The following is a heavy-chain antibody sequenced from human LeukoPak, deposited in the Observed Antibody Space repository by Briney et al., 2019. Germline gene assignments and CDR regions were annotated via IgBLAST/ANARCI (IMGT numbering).Heavy chain of an antibody. J-gene: IGHJ5*02. D-gene: IGHD6-13*01. Sequence: PGGSLRLSCAASGFTFSSYAMHWVRQAPGKGLEWVAVISYDGSNKYYADSVKGRFTISRDNSKNTLYLQMNSLRAEDTAVYYCARGSSSWLNNWFDPWGQGTLVTVSS. CDR1: GFTFSSYA. CDR3: ARGSSSWLNNWFDP. CDR2: ISYDGSNK. V-gene: IGHV3-30-3*01.